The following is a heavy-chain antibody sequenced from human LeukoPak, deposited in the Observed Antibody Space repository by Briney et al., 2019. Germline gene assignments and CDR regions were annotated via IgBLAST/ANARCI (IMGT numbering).Heavy chain of an antibody. CDR3: AREGPPTPYYYYGMDV. Sequence: GGSLRLSCAASGFTFSSYSMNWVRQAPGKGLEWVSYISSSSSTIYYADSVKGRFTISRDNSKNTLYLQMNSLRAEDTAVYYCAREGPPTPYYYYGMDVWGQGTTVTVSS. CDR1: GFTFSSYS. V-gene: IGHV3-48*01. J-gene: IGHJ6*02. CDR2: ISSSSSTI.